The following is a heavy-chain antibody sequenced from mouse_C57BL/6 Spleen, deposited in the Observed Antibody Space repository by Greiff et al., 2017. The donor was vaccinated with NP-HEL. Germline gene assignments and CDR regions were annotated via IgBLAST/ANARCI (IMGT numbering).Heavy chain of an antibody. Sequence: QVQLQQPGAELVMPGASVKLSCKASGYTFTSYWMHWVKQRPGQGLEWIGEIDPSDSYTNYNQKFKGKSTLTVDKSSSTAYMQLSSLTSEDSAVYYCAKITPVVGSYWYFDVWGTGTTVTVSS. CDR3: AKITPVVGSYWYFDV. CDR1: GYTFTSYW. J-gene: IGHJ1*03. V-gene: IGHV1-69*01. CDR2: IDPSDSYT. D-gene: IGHD1-1*01.